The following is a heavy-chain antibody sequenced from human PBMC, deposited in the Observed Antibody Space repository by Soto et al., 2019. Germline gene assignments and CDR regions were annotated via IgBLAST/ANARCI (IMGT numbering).Heavy chain of an antibody. CDR1: GFSLSATGAG. Sequence: QITLKESGPTLVRPTQTLTLTCTFSGFSLSATGAGVAWIRQPPGKALAWLALIYWDDDTFYSQSLKTRLTITKDTSKNQVVLTMTNLDPADTATYYCAHCGPEGCFDSWGQGTLVTVSS. J-gene: IGHJ4*02. V-gene: IGHV2-5*02. CDR3: AHCGPEGCFDS. CDR2: IYWDDDT.